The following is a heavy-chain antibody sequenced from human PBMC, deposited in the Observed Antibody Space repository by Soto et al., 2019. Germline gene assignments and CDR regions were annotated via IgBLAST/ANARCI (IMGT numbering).Heavy chain of an antibody. CDR3: AKGGSGDIIVVAAIDY. J-gene: IGHJ4*02. D-gene: IGHD2-15*01. CDR2: IFYSGST. Sequence: SETLSLTCTVSGGSISSDNYYWSWIRQHPGKGLEWIGYIFYSGSTYYNPSLKSRVTISVDTSKNQFSLKLSSVTAADTAVYYCAKGGSGDIIVVAAIDYWGQGTLVTVS. CDR1: GGSISSDNYY. V-gene: IGHV4-31*03.